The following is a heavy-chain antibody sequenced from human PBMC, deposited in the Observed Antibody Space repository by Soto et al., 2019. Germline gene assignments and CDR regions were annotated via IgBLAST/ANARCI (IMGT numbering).Heavy chain of an antibody. CDR2: ISAYNGNT. CDR1: GYTFTSYG. J-gene: IGHJ4*02. Sequence: GASVKVSCKASGYTFTSYGISWVRQAPGQGLEWMGWISAYNGNTNYAQKLQGRVTMTTDTSTSTAYMELRSLRSDDTAVYYCARHVLTIVVVPAATFDYWGQGTLVTVSS. CDR3: ARHVLTIVVVPAATFDY. D-gene: IGHD2-2*01. V-gene: IGHV1-18*01.